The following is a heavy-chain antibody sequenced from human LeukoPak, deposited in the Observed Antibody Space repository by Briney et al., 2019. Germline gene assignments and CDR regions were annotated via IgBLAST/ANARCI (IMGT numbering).Heavy chain of an antibody. CDR1: GFSFSGFS. V-gene: IGHV3-7*01. CDR3: ARPRGCSSTCSNFDY. J-gene: IGHJ4*02. CDR2: ISPGGSDK. Sequence: GGSLRLSCAASGFSFSGFSMSWVRQAPGKGPEWVANISPGGSDKYYVDSTKGRFTISRDNAKNSLYLQMNSLRAEDTAVYYCARPRGCSSTCSNFDYWGQGALVTVSS. D-gene: IGHD2-15*01.